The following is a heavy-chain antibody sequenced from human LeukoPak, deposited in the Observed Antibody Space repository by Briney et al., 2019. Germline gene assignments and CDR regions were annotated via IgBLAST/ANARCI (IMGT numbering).Heavy chain of an antibody. V-gene: IGHV3-23*01. Sequence: GGSLRLSCAASGFTFSSYAMSWDRQAPGKGLEWVSAISGSGGSTYYADSVKGWFTISRDNSKNTLYLQMNSLRAEDTAVYYCAKDKVVVVPAAMGYWYFDLWGRGTLVTVSS. D-gene: IGHD2-2*01. CDR2: ISGSGGST. J-gene: IGHJ2*01. CDR3: AKDKVVVVPAAMGYWYFDL. CDR1: GFTFSSYA.